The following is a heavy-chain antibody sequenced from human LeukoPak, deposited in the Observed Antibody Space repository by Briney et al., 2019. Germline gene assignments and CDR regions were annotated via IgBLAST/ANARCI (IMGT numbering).Heavy chain of an antibody. J-gene: IGHJ2*01. CDR2: IYYSGST. D-gene: IGHD6-13*01. CDR1: RGSISGYS. Sequence: SETLSLTCTVSRGSISGYSWSWIRQSPGGGLEWIGYIYYSGSTNFNPSLKSRVTISVDTSKNQFSLKLSSVPAADTAVYYCARVYYSNSYDYWYFDLWGRGTLVTVSS. V-gene: IGHV4-59*01. CDR3: ARVYYSNSYDYWYFDL.